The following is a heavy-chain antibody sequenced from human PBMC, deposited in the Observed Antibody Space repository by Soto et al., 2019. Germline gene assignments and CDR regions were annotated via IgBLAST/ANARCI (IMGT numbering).Heavy chain of an antibody. CDR2: ISSSSSYI. CDR3: ARAGPTVHGMDV. J-gene: IGHJ6*02. Sequence: EVQLVESGGGLVKPGGSLRLSCAASGFTFSSYSMNWVRQAPGKGLEWVSSISSSSSYIYYADSVKGRFTISRDNAKNSLYLQMNSLGAEDTAVYYCARAGPTVHGMDVWGQGTTVTVSS. V-gene: IGHV3-21*01. CDR1: GFTFSSYS.